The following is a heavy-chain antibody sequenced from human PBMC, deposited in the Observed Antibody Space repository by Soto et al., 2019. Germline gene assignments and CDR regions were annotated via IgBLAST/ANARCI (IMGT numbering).Heavy chain of an antibody. Sequence: GGSLRLSCAASGFTFSSYCMSWVRQAPGKGLEWVGAISGSGGGTQDADSVNGRFTNAKDHSNNTMQLQMNSLRAEDTAVYYCAIVLYYGSWSYNFTSPDAFDIWGKGTMV. CDR3: AIVLYYGSWSYNFTSPDAFDI. V-gene: IGHV3-23*01. CDR1: GFTFSSYC. D-gene: IGHD3-10*01. J-gene: IGHJ3*02. CDR2: ISGSGGGT.